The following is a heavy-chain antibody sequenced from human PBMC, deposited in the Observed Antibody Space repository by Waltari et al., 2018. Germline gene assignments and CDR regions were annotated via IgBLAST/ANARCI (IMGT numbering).Heavy chain of an antibody. Sequence: QAQLVESGGGVVHPGGSLRLSCTASGFSFRSSGMHWVRQTPGKGLEWVAFIRYDGSDKYYADSVKGRFTISRDTSKNTLYLQMNSLRSEDTAVYYCASGGKIVVVPADYWGQGTLVTVSS. CDR2: IRYDGSDK. V-gene: IGHV3-30*02. CDR1: GFSFRSSG. J-gene: IGHJ4*02. CDR3: ASGGKIVVVPADY. D-gene: IGHD2-2*01.